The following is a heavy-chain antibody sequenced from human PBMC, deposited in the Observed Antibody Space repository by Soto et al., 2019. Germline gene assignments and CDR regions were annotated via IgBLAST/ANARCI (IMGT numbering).Heavy chain of an antibody. CDR1: GYSFTSYL. CDR2: IYPSDSDT. CDR3: ARTSAAGKYYYGMDV. Sequence: PGESLKISCKGSGYSFTSYLISWVRQMPGKGLEWMGIIYPSDSDTKYSPSFQGQVTISADKSISTAYLQWSSLKASDTAMYYCARTSAAGKYYYGMDVWGQGTTVTVSS. J-gene: IGHJ6*02. D-gene: IGHD6-13*01. V-gene: IGHV5-51*01.